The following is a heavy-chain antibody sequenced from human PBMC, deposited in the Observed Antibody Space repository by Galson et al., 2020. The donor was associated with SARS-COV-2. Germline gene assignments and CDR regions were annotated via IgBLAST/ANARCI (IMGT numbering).Heavy chain of an antibody. CDR1: FTTYW. D-gene: IGHD2-15*01. CDR3: ASQAATLKYAMDV. V-gene: IGHV3-7*01. J-gene: IGHJ6*02. Sequence: FTTYWMTWVRQAPGKGLEWVANIKGDGSAKFYVDSVKGRFAISRDNAKNSLFLQMDSLRDEDTAVYYCASQAATLKYAMDVWGQGTTVTVSS. CDR2: IKGDGSAK.